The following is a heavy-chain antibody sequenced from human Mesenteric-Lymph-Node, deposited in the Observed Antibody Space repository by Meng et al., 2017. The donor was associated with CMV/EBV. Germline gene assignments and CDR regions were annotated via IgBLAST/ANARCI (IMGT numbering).Heavy chain of an antibody. V-gene: IGHV4-34*01. Sequence: CAVYGGSFSGYYWSWIRQPPGKGLEWIGEINHSGSTNYNPSLKSRVTISVDTSKNQFSLKLSSVTAADTAVYYCARRNYRGYNRFDPWGQGTLVTVSS. CDR1: GGSFSGYY. CDR3: ARRNYRGYNRFDP. D-gene: IGHD1-7*01. CDR2: INHSGST. J-gene: IGHJ5*02.